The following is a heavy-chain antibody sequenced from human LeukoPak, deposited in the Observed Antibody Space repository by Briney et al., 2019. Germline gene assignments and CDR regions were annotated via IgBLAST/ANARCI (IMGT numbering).Heavy chain of an antibody. D-gene: IGHD6-19*01. V-gene: IGHV4-4*02. CDR2: IHHSGST. CDR1: GASVSSSNW. J-gene: IGHJ4*02. Sequence: PSETLSLTCAVSGASVSSSNWWIWVRQPPKKGLERIGEIHHSGSTNYNPSLKSRVTMSVDTSKNQISLRLSSVTAADTAVYYCARGLYGSDSYWGQGNLVTVSS. CDR3: ARGLYGSDSY.